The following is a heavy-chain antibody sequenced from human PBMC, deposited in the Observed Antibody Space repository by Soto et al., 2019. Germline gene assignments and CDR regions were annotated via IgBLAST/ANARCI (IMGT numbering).Heavy chain of an antibody. V-gene: IGHV4-31*03. Sequence: SETLSLTCTVSGGSISSGGYYWSWIRQHPGKGLEWIGYIYYSGSTYYNPSLKSRVTISVDTSKNQFSLKLSSVTAADTAVYYCARSIQDLTPHYYYYYMDVWGKGTTVTVSS. D-gene: IGHD2-2*02. CDR2: IYYSGST. CDR3: ARSIQDLTPHYYYYYMDV. CDR1: GGSISSGGYY. J-gene: IGHJ6*03.